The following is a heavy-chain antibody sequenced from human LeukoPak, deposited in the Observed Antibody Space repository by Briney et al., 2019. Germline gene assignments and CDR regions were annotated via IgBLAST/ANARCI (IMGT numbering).Heavy chain of an antibody. Sequence: ASVKVSCKASGYIFTRYYMHWVRQAPGQGLEWMGIINPSGGSTSYAQKFQGRVTMTRDMSTSTVYMELSSLRSEDTAVYYCARGGRGAFDIWGQGTMVTVSS. CDR2: INPSGGST. V-gene: IGHV1-46*01. D-gene: IGHD1-26*01. CDR3: ARGGRGAFDI. J-gene: IGHJ3*02. CDR1: GYIFTRYY.